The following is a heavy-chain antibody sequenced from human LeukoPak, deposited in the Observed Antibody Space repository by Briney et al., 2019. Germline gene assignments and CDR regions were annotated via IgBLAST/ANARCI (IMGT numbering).Heavy chain of an antibody. Sequence: PGGSLRLSCAASGFTFSSYGMHWARQAPGKGLEWVAFIRYDGSNKYYADSVKGRFTISRDNSKNTLYLQMNSLRAEDTAVYYCAKDRMDRGSYSFDYWGQGTLVTVSS. CDR2: IRYDGSNK. CDR1: GFTFSSYG. CDR3: AKDRMDRGSYSFDY. J-gene: IGHJ4*02. V-gene: IGHV3-30*02. D-gene: IGHD3-10*01.